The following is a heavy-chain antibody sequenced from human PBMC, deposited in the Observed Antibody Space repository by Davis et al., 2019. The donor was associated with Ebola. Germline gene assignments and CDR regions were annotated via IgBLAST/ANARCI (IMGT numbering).Heavy chain of an antibody. CDR1: GESFSDYF. V-gene: IGHV4-31*11. CDR3: ARMYYYDSSGYPVYFDY. Sequence: SETLSLTCAVYGESFSDYFWSWIRQHPGKGLEWIGYIYYSGSTYYNPSLKSRVTISVDTSKNQFSLKLSSVTAADTAVYYCARMYYYDSSGYPVYFDYWGQGTLVTVSS. CDR2: IYYSGST. D-gene: IGHD3-22*01. J-gene: IGHJ4*02.